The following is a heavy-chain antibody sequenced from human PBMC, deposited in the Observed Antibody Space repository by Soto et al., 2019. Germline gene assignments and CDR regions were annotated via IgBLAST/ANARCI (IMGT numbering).Heavy chain of an antibody. J-gene: IGHJ4*02. CDR2: INPSGGST. CDR1: GYTFTSYY. CDR3: ARADGSGSYRAYYFDY. V-gene: IGHV1-46*01. D-gene: IGHD3-10*01. Sequence: ASVKVSCKASGYTFTSYYMHWVRQAPGQGLEWMGIINPSGGSTSYAQKFQGRVTMTRDTSTSTVYMELSSLRSEDTAVYYCARADGSGSYRAYYFDYWGQGTLVTVS.